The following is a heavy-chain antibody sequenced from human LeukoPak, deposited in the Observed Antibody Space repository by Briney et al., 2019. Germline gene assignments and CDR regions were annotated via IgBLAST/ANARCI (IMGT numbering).Heavy chain of an antibody. Sequence: GGSLRLSCAASGFTFSSYWMSWVRQAPGKGLEWVANIKQDGSEKYYVDSVKGRFTISRDNAKNSLCLQMNSLRAEDTAVYYCARDLEHWDVLSSSGWPRPTKGYYGMDVWGQGTTVTVSS. CDR3: ARDLEHWDVLSSSGWPRPTKGYYGMDV. CDR2: IKQDGSEK. J-gene: IGHJ6*02. CDR1: GFTFSSYW. D-gene: IGHD6-19*01. V-gene: IGHV3-7*01.